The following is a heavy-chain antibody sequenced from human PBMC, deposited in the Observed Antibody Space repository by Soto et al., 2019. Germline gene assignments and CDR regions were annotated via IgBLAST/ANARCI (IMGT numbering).Heavy chain of an antibody. V-gene: IGHV3-9*01. J-gene: IGHJ3*02. CDR3: AKDNSDGYNDAFDI. CDR2: ISWNSGSI. Sequence: QSVGSLRLSCAASGFTFDDYAMHWVRQAPGKGLEWVSGISWNSGSIGYADSVKGRFTISRDNAKNSLYLQMNSLRAEDTALYYCAKDNSDGYNDAFDIWGQGTMVTVSS. CDR1: GFTFDDYA. D-gene: IGHD5-12*01.